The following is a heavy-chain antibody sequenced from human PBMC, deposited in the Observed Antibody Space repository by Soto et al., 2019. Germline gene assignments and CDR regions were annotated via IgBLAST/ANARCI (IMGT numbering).Heavy chain of an antibody. J-gene: IGHJ6*02. Sequence: GASVKVSCKASGYTFTSYDINWVRQATGQGLEWMGWMNPNSGNTGYAQKFQGRVTMTRNTSISTAYMELSSLRSEDTAVYYCARRAYCSSTSCSDYYYGMDVWGQGTTVTVSS. CDR2: MNPNSGNT. D-gene: IGHD2-2*01. V-gene: IGHV1-8*01. CDR3: ARRAYCSSTSCSDYYYGMDV. CDR1: GYTFTSYD.